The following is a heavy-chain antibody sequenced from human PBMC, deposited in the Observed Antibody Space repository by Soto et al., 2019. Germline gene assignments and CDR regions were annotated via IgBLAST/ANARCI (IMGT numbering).Heavy chain of an antibody. CDR1: GYTFTSYG. CDR3: ARDVGYGLIDY. D-gene: IGHD5-18*01. J-gene: IGHJ4*02. Sequence: QVQLVQSGAEVKKPGAAVKVSCKASGYTFTSYGISWVRQAPGQGLEWMGWFSAYNGNTNYAQKLQGRVTMTTDPSTSTAYMELRSLRSADTAVYYCARDVGYGLIDYWGQGTLVTVSS. CDR2: FSAYNGNT. V-gene: IGHV1-18*01.